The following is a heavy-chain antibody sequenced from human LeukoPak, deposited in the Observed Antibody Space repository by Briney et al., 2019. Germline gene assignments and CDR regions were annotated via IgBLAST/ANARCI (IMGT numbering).Heavy chain of an antibody. CDR2: IYYSGST. Sequence: SETLSLTCTVFGGSISSYYWSWIRQPPGKGLEWIGYIYYSGSTNYNPSLKSRVTISVDTSRNQFSLKLSSVTAADTAVYYCARGQAAYCSGGSCFLDYWGQGTLVTVSS. CDR1: GGSISSYY. V-gene: IGHV4-59*12. D-gene: IGHD2-15*01. CDR3: ARGQAAYCSGGSCFLDY. J-gene: IGHJ4*02.